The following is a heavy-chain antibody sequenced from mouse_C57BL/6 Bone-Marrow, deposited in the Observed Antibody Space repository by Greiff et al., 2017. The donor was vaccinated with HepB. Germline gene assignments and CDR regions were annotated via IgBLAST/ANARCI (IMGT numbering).Heavy chain of an antibody. D-gene: IGHD1-1*01. CDR3: ACYYGSGYGDDD. V-gene: IGHV1-52*01. Sequence: QVQLQQPGAELVMPGSSVKLSCKASGYTFTSYWMHWVKQRPVQGLEWIGNIDPSDSETHYNQKFKDKSTLTVDKSSSTAYMQLSSLTSEDSAVYYCACYYGSGYGDDDWGKGATLTV. J-gene: IGHJ2*01. CDR1: GYTFTSYW. CDR2: IDPSDSET.